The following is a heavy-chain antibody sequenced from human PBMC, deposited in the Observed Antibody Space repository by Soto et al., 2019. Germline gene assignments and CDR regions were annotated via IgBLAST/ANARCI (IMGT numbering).Heavy chain of an antibody. D-gene: IGHD1-1*01. CDR3: ARGRYGDY. V-gene: IGHV1-18*01. CDR1: GYDFTTYG. CDR2: ISAHNGNT. Sequence: ASVKVSCKGSGYDFTTYGITWVRQAPGQGLEWMAWISAHNGNTDYAQKLQGRVTVTRDTSTSTAYMELRSLRSDDTATYYCARGRYGDYWGQRALVTVSS. J-gene: IGHJ4*02.